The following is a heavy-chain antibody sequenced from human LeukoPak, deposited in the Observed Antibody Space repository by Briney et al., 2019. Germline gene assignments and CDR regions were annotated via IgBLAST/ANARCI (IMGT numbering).Heavy chain of an antibody. D-gene: IGHD2-2*02. V-gene: IGHV3-11*01. Sequence: GGSLRLSCAASGFTFSDYYMSWVRQAPGKGLEWVSYISSSGSTIYYADSVKGRFTISRDNAKNSLYLQMNSLRAEDTAVYYCARVHCSSTSCYRGHFDYWGQGTLVTVSS. CDR2: ISSSGSTI. J-gene: IGHJ4*02. CDR1: GFTFSDYY. CDR3: ARVHCSSTSCYRGHFDY.